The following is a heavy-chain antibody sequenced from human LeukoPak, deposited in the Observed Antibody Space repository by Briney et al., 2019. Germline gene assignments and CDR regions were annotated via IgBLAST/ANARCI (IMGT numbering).Heavy chain of an antibody. CDR2: ISGSGGST. V-gene: IGHV3-23*01. D-gene: IGHD1-26*01. Sequence: RGSLRLSCAASGFTFSSYAMSWVRQAPGKGLEWVSGISGSGGSTYYADSVKGRFTISRDNSKKTLYLRMNSLRAEDTAVYYCAKDSKIVGPTFRSYHYMDVWGKGTTVTVSS. CDR1: GFTFSSYA. J-gene: IGHJ6*03. CDR3: AKDSKIVGPTFRSYHYMDV.